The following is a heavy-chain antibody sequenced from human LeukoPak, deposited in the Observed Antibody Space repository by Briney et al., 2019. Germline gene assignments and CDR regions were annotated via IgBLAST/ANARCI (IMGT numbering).Heavy chain of an antibody. J-gene: IGHJ4*02. V-gene: IGHV1-18*01. CDR3: ARDPYSSSPFFDY. CDR1: GYAFTSYG. CDR2: ISVYNGNT. Sequence: ASVTVSRKASGYAFTSYGISWVRQAPGQGLEWMGWISVYNGNTNHEQKLQGRVTMTTDTSTSTAYMERRSLRSDDTAVYYCARDPYSSSPFFDYWGQRTLVTVSS. D-gene: IGHD6-13*01.